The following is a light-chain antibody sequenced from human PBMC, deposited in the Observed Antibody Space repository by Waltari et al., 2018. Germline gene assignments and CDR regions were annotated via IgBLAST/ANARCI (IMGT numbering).Light chain of an antibody. J-gene: IGLJ3*02. Sequence: QAEVTLEPSLTVSPGGTVTLTCGSSTGAVTSTHHPYWFLQKPGQVPRTLIYDTDNKHSWTPARFSGSLLGGKAALTLSGAQPEDEAVYYCLLSFYDIRAFGGGTKLTVL. CDR1: TGAVTSTHH. CDR2: DTD. CDR3: LLSFYDIRA. V-gene: IGLV7-46*01.